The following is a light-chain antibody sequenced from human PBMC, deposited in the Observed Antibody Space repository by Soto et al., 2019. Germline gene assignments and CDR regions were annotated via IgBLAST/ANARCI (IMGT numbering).Light chain of an antibody. J-gene: IGKJ1*01. CDR2: GSS. Sequence: DIQMTQCPSSVSASVADSVTITCRASQGVSDWVAWYQQKPGEAPKLLIYGSSSLLSGVPSRFSGTRSGTDFTLTISSLQPEDFATYYCQQANSYPWTFGQGTKVDIK. CDR1: QGVSDW. CDR3: QQANSYPWT. V-gene: IGKV1-12*01.